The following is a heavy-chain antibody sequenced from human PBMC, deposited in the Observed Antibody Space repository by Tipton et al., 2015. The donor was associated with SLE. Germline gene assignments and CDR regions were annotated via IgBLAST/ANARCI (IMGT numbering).Heavy chain of an antibody. CDR1: GGSITSVTYY. J-gene: IGHJ5*02. CDR2: IYYTGNT. D-gene: IGHD6-13*01. Sequence: TLSLTCTVSGGSITSVTYYLGWIRQSPGKGLEWIGSIYYTGNTHYNPSLKSRVTIPLDTSKNQFSLKMSSVTTADTALYFCARHVLVRDWFDPWGQGTLVTVSS. V-gene: IGHV4-39*07. CDR3: ARHVLVRDWFDP.